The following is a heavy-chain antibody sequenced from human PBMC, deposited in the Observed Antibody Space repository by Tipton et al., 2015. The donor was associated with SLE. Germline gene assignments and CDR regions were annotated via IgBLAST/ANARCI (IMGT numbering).Heavy chain of an antibody. Sequence: SLRLSCAASGFTLSRYWMHWVRQAPGKGLVWVSGINSDGSSTSYADSVKGRFTISRDNAKNSLYLQMNSLRAEDTAVYYCARGPGNSSWYYYFQHWGQGTLVTVSS. CDR2: INSDGSST. V-gene: IGHV3-74*01. CDR3: ARGPGNSSWYYYFQH. D-gene: IGHD6-13*01. J-gene: IGHJ1*01. CDR1: GFTLSRYW.